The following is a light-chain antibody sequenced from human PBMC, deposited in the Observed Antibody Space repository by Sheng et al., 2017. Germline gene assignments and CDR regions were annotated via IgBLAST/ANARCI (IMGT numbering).Light chain of an antibody. J-gene: IGKJ2*03. CDR1: QSLSSR. CDR2: KAS. Sequence: DIQMTQSPSTLSASVGDRVTITCRASQSLSSRLAWYQQKPGKAPKLLISKASDLESGVPSRFSGNGSGTEFSLTISSLQPDDFATYHCQQYNSYYSFGPGTKLEI. V-gene: IGKV1-5*03. CDR3: QQYNSYYS.